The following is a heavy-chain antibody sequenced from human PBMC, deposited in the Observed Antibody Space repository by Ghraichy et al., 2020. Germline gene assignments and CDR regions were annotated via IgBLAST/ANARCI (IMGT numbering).Heavy chain of an antibody. D-gene: IGHD2-2*01. Sequence: SVKVSCKASGGTFSSYAISWVRQAPGQGLEWMEGIIPIFGTANSAQKFQGRVTITADESTSTAYMELSSLRSEDTAVYYCALAYQHYAYYYYYMDVWGKGTTVTVSS. V-gene: IGHV1-69*13. CDR1: GGTFSSYA. CDR2: IIPIFGTA. CDR3: ALAYQHYAYYYYYMDV. J-gene: IGHJ6*03.